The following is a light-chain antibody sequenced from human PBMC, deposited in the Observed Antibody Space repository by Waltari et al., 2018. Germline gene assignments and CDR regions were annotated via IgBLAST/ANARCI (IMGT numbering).Light chain of an antibody. CDR1: QSVSSY. J-gene: IGKJ5*01. CDR2: DAS. Sequence: EIVLTQSPATLSLSPGERATLSCRASQSVSSYLAWYQQKPGQPPRLLIYDASNRATGIPARFSGSGSGTDFTLTISSLEPEDFAVYYCQQRNNWPPSITFGQGTRLEIK. CDR3: QQRNNWPPSIT. V-gene: IGKV3-11*01.